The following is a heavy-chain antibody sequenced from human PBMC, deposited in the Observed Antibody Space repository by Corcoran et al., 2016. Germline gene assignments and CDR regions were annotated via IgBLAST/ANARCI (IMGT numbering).Heavy chain of an antibody. J-gene: IGHJ2*01. CDR2: IKQDGSEK. CDR3: ARVKTTMTTSTPDCYLDL. D-gene: IGHD4-17*01. V-gene: IGHV3-7*01. CDR1: GFTFSGYW. Sequence: EVQLVESGGNLVQPGGSLRLSCAASGFTFSGYWMTWVRQAPGKELEWVANIKQDGSEKYYVDSVKGRITISRDNAKNLVYLQMNSLRAEDTAVYYCARVKTTMTTSTPDCYLDLWGRGTLVTVSS.